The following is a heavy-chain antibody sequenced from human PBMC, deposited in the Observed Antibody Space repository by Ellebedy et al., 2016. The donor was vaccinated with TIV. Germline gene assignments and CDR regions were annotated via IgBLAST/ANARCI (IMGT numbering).Heavy chain of an antibody. CDR1: GGSISSYY. CDR3: ARAGSGYDFYYYYYGMDV. V-gene: IGHV4-59*01. J-gene: IGHJ6*02. D-gene: IGHD5-12*01. CDR2: IYYSGST. Sequence: SETLSLTXTVSGGSISSYYWSWIRQPPGKGLEWIGYIYYSGSTYYNPSLKSRVTISVDTSKNQFSLKLSSVTAADTAVYYCARAGSGYDFYYYYYGMDVWGQGTTVTVSS.